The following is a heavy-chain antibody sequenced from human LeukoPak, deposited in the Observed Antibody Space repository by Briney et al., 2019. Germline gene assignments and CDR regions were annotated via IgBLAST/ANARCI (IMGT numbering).Heavy chain of an antibody. CDR1: GGSFSGYY. V-gene: IGHV4-34*01. CDR3: ARGYRYWVWFDP. D-gene: IGHD2-15*01. J-gene: IGHJ5*02. Sequence: SETLSLTCAVYGGSFSGYYWSWIRQPPGKGLEWIGEINHSGSTNYNPSLKSRVTISVDTSKNQFSLKLSSVTAADTAVYYCARGYRYWVWFDPWGQGTLVTVSS. CDR2: INHSGST.